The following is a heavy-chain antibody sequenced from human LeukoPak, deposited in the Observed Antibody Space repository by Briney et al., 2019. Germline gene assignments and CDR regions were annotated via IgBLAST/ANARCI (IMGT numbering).Heavy chain of an antibody. J-gene: IGHJ4*02. D-gene: IGHD2-2*01. CDR2: IYYSGST. CDR1: GGSISSGDYY. CDR3: ASGSSTSLYYFDY. Sequence: SETLSLTCTVSGGSISSGDYYWSWIRQPPGKGLEWIGYIYYSGSTYYNPSLKSRVTISVDTSKNQFSLKLSSVTAADTAVYYCASGSSTSLYYFDYWGQGTLVTVSS. V-gene: IGHV4-30-4*01.